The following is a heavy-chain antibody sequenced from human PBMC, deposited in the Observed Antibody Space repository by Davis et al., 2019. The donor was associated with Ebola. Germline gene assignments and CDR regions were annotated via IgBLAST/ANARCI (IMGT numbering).Heavy chain of an antibody. CDR3: AREALVVVAATPAGFYYGMDV. CDR2: INPSGGST. D-gene: IGHD2-15*01. Sequence: AASVKVSCKASGYTFTCYYMHWVRQAPGQGLEWMGIINPSGGSTSYAQKFQGRVTLTRDTSTSTVYMELSSLRSEDTAVYYCAREALVVVAATPAGFYYGMDVWGKGTTVTVSS. V-gene: IGHV1-46*01. J-gene: IGHJ6*04. CDR1: GYTFTCYY.